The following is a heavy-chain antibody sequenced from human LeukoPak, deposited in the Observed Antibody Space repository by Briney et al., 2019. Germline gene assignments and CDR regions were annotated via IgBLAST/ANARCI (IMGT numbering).Heavy chain of an antibody. J-gene: IGHJ4*02. V-gene: IGHV3-66*01. CDR2: IYNGGST. CDR3: ASAYTYGKVDY. CDR1: GFTFSSYS. D-gene: IGHD5-18*01. Sequence: GGSLRLSCAASGFTFSSYSMSWVRQAPGKGLEWVSLIYNGGSTYYADSVKGRFTISRDNSKNTLYLQMNSLRAEDTAVYYCASAYTYGKVDYWGQGTPVTVSS.